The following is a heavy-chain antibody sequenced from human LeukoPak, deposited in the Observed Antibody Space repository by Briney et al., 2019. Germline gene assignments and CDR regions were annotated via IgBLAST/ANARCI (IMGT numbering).Heavy chain of an antibody. CDR2: ISSNGGST. D-gene: IGHD3-10*01. Sequence: GGSLRLSCAASGFTFSSFSMHWVRQAPGKGLESVSAISSNGGSTYYANSVKGRFTISRDNSRNTLYLQMGSLRAEDMAVYYCAREYYGGYVDYWGQGTLVTVSS. CDR1: GFTFSSFS. V-gene: IGHV3-64*01. J-gene: IGHJ4*02. CDR3: AREYYGGYVDY.